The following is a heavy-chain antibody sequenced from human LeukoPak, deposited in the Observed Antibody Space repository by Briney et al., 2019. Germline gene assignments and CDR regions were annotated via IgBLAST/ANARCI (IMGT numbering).Heavy chain of an antibody. Sequence: SETLSLTCTVSGGSISSYYWSWIRQPPGKGLEWIGYIYYSGSTNYNPSLKSRVTISVDTSKNQFSLKLSSVTAADTAVYYCSRAGDFWSPFDPWGQGILVTVSS. CDR3: SRAGDFWSPFDP. J-gene: IGHJ5*02. V-gene: IGHV4-59*01. D-gene: IGHD3-3*01. CDR1: GGSISSYY. CDR2: IYYSGST.